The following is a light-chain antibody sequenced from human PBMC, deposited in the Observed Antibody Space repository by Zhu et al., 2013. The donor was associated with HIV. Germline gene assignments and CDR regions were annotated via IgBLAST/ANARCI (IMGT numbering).Light chain of an antibody. J-gene: IGLJ1*01. CDR1: SSNIGAGYD. V-gene: IGLV1-40*01. CDR3: SSYAGSRTLV. CDR2: EVN. Sequence: QSVLTQPPSVSGAPGQRVTISCTGSSSNIGAGYDVHWYQQLPGTAPKLLIYEVNNRPSGVSNRFSGSKSGNTASLTISGLQAEDEADYYCSSYAGSRTLVFGTGTKVTVL.